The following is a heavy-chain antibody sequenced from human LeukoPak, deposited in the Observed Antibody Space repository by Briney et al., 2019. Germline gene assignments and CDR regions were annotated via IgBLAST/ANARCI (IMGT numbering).Heavy chain of an antibody. CDR2: IYYSGST. J-gene: IGHJ2*01. D-gene: IGHD5-12*01. V-gene: IGHV4-59*08. Sequence: SSETLSLTCTVSGGSISSYYWSWIRQPPGKGLEWIGYIYYSGSTNYNPSLKSRVTISVDTSKNQFSLKLSSVTAADTAVYYCARRDGYTFDLWGRGTLVTVSS. CDR1: GGSISSYY. CDR3: ARRDGYTFDL.